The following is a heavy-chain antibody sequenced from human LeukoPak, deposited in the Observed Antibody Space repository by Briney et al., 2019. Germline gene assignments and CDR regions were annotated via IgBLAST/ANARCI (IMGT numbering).Heavy chain of an antibody. CDR3: ARGGVGGLRLEAPFDY. CDR2: TYYRSEWYN. J-gene: IGHJ4*02. D-gene: IGHD5-12*01. CDR1: GDSVSSNSAA. Sequence: SQTLSLTCAISGDSVSSNSAAWNWIRQSPSRGLEWLGRTYYRSEWYNDYAVSVKSRITINPDTSKNQFSLQLNSVTPEDTAVYYCARGGVGGLRLEAPFDYWGQGTLVTVSS. V-gene: IGHV6-1*01.